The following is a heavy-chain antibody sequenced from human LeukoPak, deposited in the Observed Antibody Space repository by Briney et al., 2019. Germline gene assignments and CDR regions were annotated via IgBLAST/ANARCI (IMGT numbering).Heavy chain of an antibody. D-gene: IGHD6-13*01. CDR1: GFTFSSSG. CDR3: AKEGYSGAFDI. CDR2: ISYDGSNK. V-gene: IGHV3-30*18. Sequence: PGRSLRLSCAASGFTFSSSGMHWVRQAPGKGLEWVAVISYDGSNKYYADSVKGRFTISRDNSKNTLYLQMNGLRAEDTAVYYCAKEGYSGAFDIWGQGTMVTVSS. J-gene: IGHJ3*02.